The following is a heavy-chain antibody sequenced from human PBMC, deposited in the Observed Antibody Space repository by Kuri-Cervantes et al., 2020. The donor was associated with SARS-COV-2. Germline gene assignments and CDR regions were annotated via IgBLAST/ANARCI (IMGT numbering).Heavy chain of an antibody. D-gene: IGHD3-10*01. J-gene: IGHJ6*02. Sequence: SVKVSCKASGGIFSSYAISWVRQAPGQGLEWMGGIIPIFGTANYAQKFQGRVTITADKSPSTAYMVLSSLRSEDTAVYYCASSYGSGTAPGGYYYYGMEVWGQGTTVTVSS. CDR2: IIPIFGTA. CDR1: GGIFSSYA. V-gene: IGHV1-69*06. CDR3: ASSYGSGTAPGGYYYYGMEV.